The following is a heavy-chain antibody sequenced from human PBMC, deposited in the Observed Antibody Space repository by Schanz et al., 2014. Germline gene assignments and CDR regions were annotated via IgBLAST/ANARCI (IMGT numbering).Heavy chain of an antibody. J-gene: IGHJ6*02. CDR1: GFTFNSYA. V-gene: IGHV3-23*04. Sequence: EVRLVESGGGFVQPGGSLRLSCAASGFTFNSYAMTWVRQAPGKGLEWVSSISHSGGSKYYADSVKGRFTISRDNSENTLYLQMNSLSADDTAVFYCAKGMGYCSGGTCYDYYYYGLDVWGQGTTVTVSS. D-gene: IGHD2-15*01. CDR2: ISHSGGSK. CDR3: AKGMGYCSGGTCYDYYYYGLDV.